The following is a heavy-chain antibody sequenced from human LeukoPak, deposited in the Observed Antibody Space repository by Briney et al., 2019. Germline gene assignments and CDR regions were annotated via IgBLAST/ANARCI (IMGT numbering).Heavy chain of an antibody. D-gene: IGHD4-23*01. CDR2: ISSSSITI. Sequence: PGGSLRLSCAASGFTFSSYEMNWVRQAPGKGLEWVSYISSSSITIFYADSVKGRFTISRDNAKNSLFLLMNSLRAEVTAAYYCARSATAVVTPTFDYWGQGILVTVSS. CDR1: GFTFSSYE. J-gene: IGHJ4*02. CDR3: ARSATAVVTPTFDY. V-gene: IGHV3-48*03.